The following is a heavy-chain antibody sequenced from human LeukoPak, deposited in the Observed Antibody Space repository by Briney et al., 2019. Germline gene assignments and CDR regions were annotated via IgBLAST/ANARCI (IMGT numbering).Heavy chain of an antibody. V-gene: IGHV3-7*01. Sequence: GGSLRLSCAASGFTFSSYWMSWVRQAPGKGLEWVANIKQDGSEKYYVDSVKGRFTISRDNAKNSLYLQMNSLRAEDTAVYYCARDRRSSIAVVGTSFDYWGQGTLVTVSS. CDR1: GFTFSSYW. CDR3: ARDRRSSIAVVGTSFDY. D-gene: IGHD6-19*01. CDR2: IKQDGSEK. J-gene: IGHJ4*02.